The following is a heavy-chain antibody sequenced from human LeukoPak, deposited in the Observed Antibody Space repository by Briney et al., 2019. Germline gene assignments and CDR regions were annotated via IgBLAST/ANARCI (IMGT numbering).Heavy chain of an antibody. CDR3: ARNRVGATHWDAFDI. D-gene: IGHD1-26*01. CDR1: GYTFTGYY. V-gene: IGHV1-2*02. Sequence: GASVKVSCKASGYTFTGYYMHWVRQAPGQGLEWMGWINPNSGGTNYAQKFQGRVTMTRGTSISTAYMELSRLRSDDTAVYYCARNRVGATHWDAFDIWGQGTMVTVSS. CDR2: INPNSGGT. J-gene: IGHJ3*02.